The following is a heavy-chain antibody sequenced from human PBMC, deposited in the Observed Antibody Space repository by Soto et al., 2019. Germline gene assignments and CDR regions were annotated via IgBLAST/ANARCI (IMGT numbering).Heavy chain of an antibody. Sequence: EVQLVESGGGLVKPGGSLRLSCAASGFTCSSYSMNWVRQAPGKGLEWVSSISSSSSYIYYADSVKGRFTISRDNAKNSLYLQMNSLRAEDTAVYYCARGGNFVRNYSFDYWGQGTLVTVSS. CDR1: GFTCSSYS. J-gene: IGHJ4*02. D-gene: IGHD3-10*02. V-gene: IGHV3-21*01. CDR2: ISSSSSYI. CDR3: ARGGNFVRNYSFDY.